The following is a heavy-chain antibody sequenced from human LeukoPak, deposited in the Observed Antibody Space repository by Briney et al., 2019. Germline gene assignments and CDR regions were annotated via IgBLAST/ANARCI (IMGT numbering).Heavy chain of an antibody. D-gene: IGHD4-11*01. V-gene: IGHV4-39*02. Sequence: SETLPLTCTISGGFISSSSYYWGWIRQPPGKGLEWIGDIYYTGSTYYNASLKSRVSISIDTSNNHFSLKLSSVTAADTALYYCARRLPYYYYYMDVWGKGTTVTVSS. J-gene: IGHJ6*03. CDR3: ARRLPYYYYYMDV. CDR2: IYYTGST. CDR1: GGFISSSSYY.